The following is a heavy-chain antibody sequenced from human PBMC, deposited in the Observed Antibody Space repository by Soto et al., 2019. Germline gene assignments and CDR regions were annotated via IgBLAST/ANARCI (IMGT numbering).Heavy chain of an antibody. CDR2: IYWNNDQ. CDR3: ARSSGRKGAFDY. D-gene: IGHD1-1*01. J-gene: IGHJ4*02. CDR1: GFSLTTSGVT. V-gene: IGHV2-5*01. Sequence: EPGPTLVNPTDPLTLTCTFSGFSLTTSGVTVGWIRQPPGKALEWLALIYWNNDQRYSPSLKSRLTITQDTSRNQVVLTMTNMDPVDTATYFCARSSGRKGAFDYWGQGTLVTVSS.